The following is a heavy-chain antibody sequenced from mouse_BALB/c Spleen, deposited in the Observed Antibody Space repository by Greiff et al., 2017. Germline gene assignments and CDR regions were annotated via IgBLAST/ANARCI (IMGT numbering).Heavy chain of an antibody. J-gene: IGHJ4*01. D-gene: IGHD1-1*01. Sequence: EVQLQQSGPSLVKPSQTLSLTCSVTGDSITSGYWNWIRKFPGNKLEYMGYISYSGSTYYNPSLKSRISITRDTSKNQYYLQLNSVTTEDTATYYCARYKTTVVADYAMDYWGQGTSVTVSS. CDR2: ISYSGST. CDR1: GDSITSGY. CDR3: ARYKTTVVADYAMDY. V-gene: IGHV3-8*02.